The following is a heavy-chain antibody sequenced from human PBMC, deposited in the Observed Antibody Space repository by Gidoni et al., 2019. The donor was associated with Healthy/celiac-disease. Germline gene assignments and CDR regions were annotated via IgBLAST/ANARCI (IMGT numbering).Heavy chain of an antibody. J-gene: IGHJ4*02. CDR3: ARDGDSSGYSF. CDR1: GFTFSSYG. V-gene: IGHV3-33*01. Sequence: QVQLVESGGGVVQPGRSLRLSCAASGFTFSSYGMHWVRQAPGKGLEWVAVIWYDGSNKYYADSVKGRFTISRDNSKNTLYLQMNSLRAEDTAVYYCARDGDSSGYSFWGQGTLVTVSS. CDR2: IWYDGSNK. D-gene: IGHD3-22*01.